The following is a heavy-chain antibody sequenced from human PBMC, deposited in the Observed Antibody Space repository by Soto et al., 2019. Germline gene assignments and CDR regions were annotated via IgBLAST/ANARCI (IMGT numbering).Heavy chain of an antibody. CDR3: AHSKRLGGTYYDKGMDV. Sequence: QITLRESGPTLVKSGQTLTLTCTFSGFSLSTNGVGVGWIRQPPRKALEWLTLMYWDDDKRYSSSLKSRLTINRGTSTNQVVLTLTNMDPLDTATYYCAHSKRLGGTYYDKGMDVWGQGTTVTVSS. J-gene: IGHJ6*02. D-gene: IGHD1-1*01. CDR1: GFSLSTNGVG. CDR2: MYWDDDK. V-gene: IGHV2-5*02.